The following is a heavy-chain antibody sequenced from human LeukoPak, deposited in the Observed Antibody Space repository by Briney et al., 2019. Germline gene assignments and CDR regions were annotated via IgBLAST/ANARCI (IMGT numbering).Heavy chain of an antibody. CDR3: ARDRSDILTGYKDAFDI. Sequence: GGSLRLSCAASGFTFSTYWMSWVRQAPGVGLEWVATIKLDGSEKYYVDSVKGRFTISRDNAKNSLHLQMNSLRAEDTAVYYCARDRSDILTGYKDAFDIWGQGTMVTVSS. V-gene: IGHV3-7*01. J-gene: IGHJ3*02. CDR2: IKLDGSEK. D-gene: IGHD3-9*01. CDR1: GFTFSTYW.